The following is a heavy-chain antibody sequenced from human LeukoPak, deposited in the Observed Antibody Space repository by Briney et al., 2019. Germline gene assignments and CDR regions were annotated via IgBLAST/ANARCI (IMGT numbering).Heavy chain of an antibody. J-gene: IGHJ4*02. CDR3: AKVLGSCDY. CDR1: GFTFSTYW. V-gene: IGHV3-7*03. CDR2: IKQDGSEK. Sequence: PGGSLRLSCAASGFTFSTYWMSWVRQAPGKGLEWVANIKQDGSEKYYVDSVKGRFTISRDNSKNTLYLQMNSLRAEDTAVYYCAKVLGSCDYWGQGTLVTVSS.